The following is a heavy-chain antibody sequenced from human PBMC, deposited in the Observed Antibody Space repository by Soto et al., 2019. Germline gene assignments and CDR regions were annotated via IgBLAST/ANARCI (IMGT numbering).Heavy chain of an antibody. CDR1: GYSFTTYA. CDR3: ARRFKSAGWVHP. CDR2: INTANGNT. Sequence: QVQLVQSGAEVKKPGASVKVSCQASGYSFTTYAIHWVRQAPGQGLEWMGWINTANGNTDYSQKFQGRVTFTSDTSARTAYMDLTSLTSEDTATDYCARRFKSAGWVHPWGQGTLVTVSS. D-gene: IGHD3-10*01. V-gene: IGHV1-3*04. J-gene: IGHJ5*02.